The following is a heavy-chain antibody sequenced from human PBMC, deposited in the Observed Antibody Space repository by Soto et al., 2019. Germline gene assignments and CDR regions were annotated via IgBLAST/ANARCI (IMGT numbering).Heavy chain of an antibody. CDR2: ISWDDDE. J-gene: IGHJ5*02. Sequence: QITLKESGPTLVKPTQTLTLTCTFSGFSLNTRGVRVGWIRQPPGKALEWLAIISWDDDERYSPSLRSRLTITKDTSKNQVVLTMTDMDPVDTAPYYCAHRRYGSSSFYDWFDPWGQGTLVTVSS. D-gene: IGHD6-6*01. CDR1: GFSLNTRGVR. V-gene: IGHV2-5*02. CDR3: AHRRYGSSSFYDWFDP.